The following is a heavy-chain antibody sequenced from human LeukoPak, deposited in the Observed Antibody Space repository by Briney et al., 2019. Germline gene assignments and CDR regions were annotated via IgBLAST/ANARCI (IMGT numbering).Heavy chain of an antibody. Sequence: PGRSLRLSCAASGFTFSSYGIHWVRQAPGKGLEWVAVISNTGSNKYYAGSVKGRFTVSRDNSKNTVYLQMNSLRTEDTAVYYCAKWGSGYYFDYWGQGTLVTVPS. J-gene: IGHJ4*02. V-gene: IGHV3-30*18. D-gene: IGHD3-16*01. CDR3: AKWGSGYYFDY. CDR1: GFTFSSYG. CDR2: ISNTGSNK.